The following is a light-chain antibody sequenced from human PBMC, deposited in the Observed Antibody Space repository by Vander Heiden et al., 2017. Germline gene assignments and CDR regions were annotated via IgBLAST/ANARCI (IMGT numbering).Light chain of an antibody. Sequence: QMTQSPSTLSASVGDRVTITCRASQSISSWLAWYQQKPGKAPKLLIYKASSLESGVPSRFSGSGSGTEFTLTISSLQPDDFATYYCQQYNSYPYTFGQGTKLEIK. J-gene: IGKJ2*01. CDR1: QSISSW. CDR3: QQYNSYPYT. CDR2: KAS. V-gene: IGKV1-5*03.